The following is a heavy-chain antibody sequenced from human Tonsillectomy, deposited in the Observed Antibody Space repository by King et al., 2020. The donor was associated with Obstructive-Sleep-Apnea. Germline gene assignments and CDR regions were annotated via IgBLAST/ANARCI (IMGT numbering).Heavy chain of an antibody. CDR3: GRHEGEYATFPPFDY. CDR2: IFYSGST. Sequence: LQLQESGPGLVKPSETLSLTCTVSGASLSSSSYYWGWIRQPPGKGLEWIGNIFYSGSTYYNPSLKSRVTISVETSKNQFSLKLSSVTAADTAVYYCGRHEGEYATFPPFDYWGQGTLVTVSS. J-gene: IGHJ4*02. CDR1: GASLSSSSYY. D-gene: IGHD2-2*01. V-gene: IGHV4-39*07.